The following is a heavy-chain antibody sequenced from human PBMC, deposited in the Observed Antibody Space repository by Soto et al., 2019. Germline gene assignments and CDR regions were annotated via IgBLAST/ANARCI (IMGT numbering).Heavy chain of an antibody. D-gene: IGHD3-22*01. J-gene: IGHJ4*02. CDR3: AKSSMIVVVKYFDD. Sequence: LRLSCAASGFTFSSYAVSWVRPALGKGLEWVSAISGSGGSTYYADSVKGRFTISRDNSKNTLYLQMNSLRAEDTAVYYCAKSSMIVVVKYFDDWGQITLVTVS. CDR1: GFTFSSYA. CDR2: ISGSGGST. V-gene: IGHV3-23*01.